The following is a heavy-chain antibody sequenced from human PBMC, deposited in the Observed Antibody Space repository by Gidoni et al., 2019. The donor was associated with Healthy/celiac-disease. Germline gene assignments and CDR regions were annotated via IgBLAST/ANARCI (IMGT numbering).Heavy chain of an antibody. V-gene: IGHV3-53*01. CDR1: GFTVSSNY. CDR2: IYSGGIT. Sequence: EVQLVESGGGLIHPGGSLRLSCAASGFTVSSNYMSWVRQAPGKGLEWVSVIYSGGITYYADAVKGRFTISRDNSKNTLYLKMNSLRAEDTAVYYCARFKARDAFDIWGQGTMVTVSS. CDR3: ARFKARDAFDI. J-gene: IGHJ3*02.